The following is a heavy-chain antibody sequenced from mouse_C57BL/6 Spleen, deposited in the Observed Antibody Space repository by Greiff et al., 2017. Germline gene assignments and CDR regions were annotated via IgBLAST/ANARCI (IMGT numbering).Heavy chain of an antibody. J-gene: IGHJ2*01. CDR2: ISSGGDYI. Sequence: EVKVVESGEGLVKPGGSLKLSCAASGFTFSSYAMSWVRQTPEKRLEWVAYISSGGDYIYYADTVKGRFTIARDNARNTLYLQMSSLKSEDTAMYYCTRAYSNYVFDYWGQGTTLTVSS. V-gene: IGHV5-9-1*02. D-gene: IGHD2-5*01. CDR3: TRAYSNYVFDY. CDR1: GFTFSSYA.